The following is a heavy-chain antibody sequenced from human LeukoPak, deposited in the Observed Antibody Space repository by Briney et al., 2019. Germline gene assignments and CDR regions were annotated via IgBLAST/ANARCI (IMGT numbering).Heavy chain of an antibody. D-gene: IGHD3-22*01. CDR2: IRYDGSNK. CDR1: GFIFSSYG. J-gene: IGHJ4*02. V-gene: IGHV3-30*02. CDR3: ATTLEGYYDSGGYYQGDY. Sequence: GGSLRLSCAASGFIFSSYGMHWVRQAPGKGLEWVAFIRYDGSNKFYAASVKGRFSISRDNSKNTLYVQMNSLRAEDTAVYYCATTLEGYYDSGGYYQGDYWGQGTLVTVSS.